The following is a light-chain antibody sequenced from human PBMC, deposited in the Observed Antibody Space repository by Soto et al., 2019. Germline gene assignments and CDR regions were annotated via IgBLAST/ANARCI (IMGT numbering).Light chain of an antibody. CDR3: GSWDSSLSAYV. V-gene: IGLV1-51*01. Sequence: QSVLTQPPSVSAAPGQKVTISCSGSSSNIGGNSVSWYQQLPGTAPKLLIYDDNKRPSGIPDRFFGSKSGTSATLGITGFQTGDEADYYCGSWDSSLSAYVFGTGTKGTVL. CDR1: SSNIGGNS. CDR2: DDN. J-gene: IGLJ1*01.